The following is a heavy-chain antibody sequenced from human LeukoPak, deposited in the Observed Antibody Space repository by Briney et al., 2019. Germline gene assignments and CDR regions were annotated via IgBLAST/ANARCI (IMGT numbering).Heavy chain of an antibody. CDR3: ARVLEEIRYFDWLLKRWFDP. J-gene: IGHJ5*02. Sequence: SETLSLTCAVYGGSFSGYYWSWIRQPPGKGLEWIGEINHSGSTNYNPSLKSRVTISVDTSKNQFSLKLSSVTAADTAVYYCARVLEEIRYFDWLLKRWFDPWGQGTLVTVSS. CDR2: INHSGST. CDR1: GGSFSGYY. D-gene: IGHD3-9*01. V-gene: IGHV4-34*01.